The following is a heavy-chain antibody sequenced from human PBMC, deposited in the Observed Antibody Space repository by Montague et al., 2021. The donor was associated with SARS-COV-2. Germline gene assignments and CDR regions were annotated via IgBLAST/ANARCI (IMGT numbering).Heavy chain of an antibody. CDR3: ATASAISVTRWFDP. CDR2: FDPEDGET. Sequence: SVKVSCKVPGYTLTELSMHWVRQAPGKRLEWMGGFDPEDGETIYAQKFQGRVTMTEDTSTDTAYMELSSLRSEDTAVYYCATASAISVTRWFDPWGQGTLVTVSS. J-gene: IGHJ5*02. V-gene: IGHV1-24*01. CDR1: GYTLTELS. D-gene: IGHD4-17*01.